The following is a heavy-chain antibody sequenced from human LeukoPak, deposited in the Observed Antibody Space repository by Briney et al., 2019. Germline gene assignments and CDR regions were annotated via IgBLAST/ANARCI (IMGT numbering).Heavy chain of an antibody. CDR1: GGTFSSYA. CDR2: IIPIFGTA. CDR3: ARDDGPYYYDSSGYYYVLDY. J-gene: IGHJ4*02. Sequence: ASVKVSCEASGGTFSSYAISWVRQAPGQGLEWMGGIIPIFGTANYAQKFQGRVTITADESTSTAYMELSSLRSEDTAVYYCARDDGPYYYDSSGYYYVLDYWGQGTLVTVSS. D-gene: IGHD3-22*01. V-gene: IGHV1-69*13.